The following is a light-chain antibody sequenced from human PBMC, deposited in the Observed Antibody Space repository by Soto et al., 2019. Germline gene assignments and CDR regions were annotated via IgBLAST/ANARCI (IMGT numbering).Light chain of an antibody. V-gene: IGKV3D-15*01. J-gene: IGKJ4*02. CDR3: QQYKDWPPLT. CDR2: GAS. Sequence: EIVMTQSPVTLSASPGERVTLSCRASQSVNINLAWYQQRPGQAPRVLIYGASNRASGIPDRFSGSGSGTDFTRTISSLELDDFALYYCQQYKDWPPLTFGGGTRVEIK. CDR1: QSVNIN.